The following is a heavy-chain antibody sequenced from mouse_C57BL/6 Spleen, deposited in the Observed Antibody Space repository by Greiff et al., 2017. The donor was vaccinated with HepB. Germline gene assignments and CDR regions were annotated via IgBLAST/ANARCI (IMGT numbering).Heavy chain of an antibody. Sequence: EVQLQQSGPELVKPGASVKISCKASGYTFTDYYMNWVKQSHGKSLEWIGDINPNNGGTSYNQKFKGKATLTVDKSSSTAYMELRSLTSEDSAVYYWARVRLIYYYGSNYWYFDVWGTGTTVTVSS. V-gene: IGHV1-26*01. D-gene: IGHD1-1*01. CDR3: ARVRLIYYYGSNYWYFDV. CDR2: INPNNGGT. CDR1: GYTFTDYY. J-gene: IGHJ1*03.